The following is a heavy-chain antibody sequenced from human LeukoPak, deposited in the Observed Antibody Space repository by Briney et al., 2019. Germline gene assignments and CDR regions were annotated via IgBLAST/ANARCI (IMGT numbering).Heavy chain of an antibody. CDR1: GFTFSTYW. CDR2: IKLDGSET. J-gene: IGHJ4*02. D-gene: IGHD1-26*01. CDR3: ARDAFSGSYYFDY. Sequence: LPGGSLRLSCAASGFTFSTYWMSWVPHAPGKGLEWVANIKLDGSETYSVDSVKGRFTIPTDNAKTSLYLQMNSLRAEDTAVYYCARDAFSGSYYFDYWGQGTLVTVSS. V-gene: IGHV3-7*01.